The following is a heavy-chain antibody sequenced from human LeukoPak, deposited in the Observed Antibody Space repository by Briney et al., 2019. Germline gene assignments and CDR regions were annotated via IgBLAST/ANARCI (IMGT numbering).Heavy chain of an antibody. J-gene: IGHJ5*01. CDR1: GYTFTSYG. Sequence: VASVKVSCKASGYTFTSYGISWVRQAPGQGLEWMGWVTANNGFIKYAQNVQGRVTMTTDTSTNTGYMELRSLTSDDTAVYYCARAGIVDNRVNWFDFWGQGTLVTVSS. CDR3: ARAGIVDNRVNWFDF. CDR2: VTANNGFI. V-gene: IGHV1-18*01. D-gene: IGHD3-22*01.